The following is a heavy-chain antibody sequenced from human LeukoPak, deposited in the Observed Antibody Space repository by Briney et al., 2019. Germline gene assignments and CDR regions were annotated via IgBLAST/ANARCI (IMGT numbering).Heavy chain of an antibody. CDR1: GGTFSSYA. V-gene: IGHV1-69*13. CDR3: ARPGPYSSSWYGSYYYGMDV. D-gene: IGHD6-13*01. J-gene: IGHJ6*02. Sequence: ASVKVSCKASGGTFSSYAISWVRQAPRQGLEWMGGIIPIFGTANYAQKFQGRVTITADESTSTAYMELSSLRSEDTAVYYCARPGPYSSSWYGSYYYGMDVWGQGTTVTVSS. CDR2: IIPIFGTA.